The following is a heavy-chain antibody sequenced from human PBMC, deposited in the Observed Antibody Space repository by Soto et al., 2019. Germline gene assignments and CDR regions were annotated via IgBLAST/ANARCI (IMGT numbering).Heavy chain of an antibody. D-gene: IGHD1-26*01. CDR3: VRDRSWSYES. CDR1: GFAFSDYF. Sequence: EVQLVESGGGLVQPGGSLRLSCAASGFAFSDYFIDWVRQAPGKGLEWVGRVRNRVRGYTTEYAASMKGRFTISRDDSKNSVYLQMNSLRTADTAVYYCVRDRSWSYESWGLGTLVTVS. CDR2: VRNRVRGYTT. J-gene: IGHJ5*02. V-gene: IGHV3-72*01.